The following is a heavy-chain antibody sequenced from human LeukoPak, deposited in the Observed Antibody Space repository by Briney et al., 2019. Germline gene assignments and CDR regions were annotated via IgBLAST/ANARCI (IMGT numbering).Heavy chain of an antibody. CDR1: GFTFSSYA. Sequence: GGSLRLSCAASGFTFSSYAMSWVRQAPGKGLEWVSVISGSGGRTYYADSVRGRFTISRDNSKNTLYLQMNSLRAEDTAIYYCAKDEEKCGINCYFVDSWGQGTLVTVSS. V-gene: IGHV3-23*01. D-gene: IGHD2-15*01. CDR2: ISGSGGRT. CDR3: AKDEEKCGINCYFVDS. J-gene: IGHJ4*02.